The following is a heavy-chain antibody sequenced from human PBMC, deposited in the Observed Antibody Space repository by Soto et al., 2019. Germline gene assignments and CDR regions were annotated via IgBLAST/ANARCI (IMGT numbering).Heavy chain of an antibody. D-gene: IGHD2-15*01. Sequence: SVKVSCKASGGTFGRYSINWVRQAPGQGLEWMGRIIPILGIAKNAQRFQGRVTITADKSTSTAYMELSGLRSDDTGVYFCARGGYCSGASSYHYRDMFVWG. V-gene: IGHV1-69*02. J-gene: IGHJ6*02. CDR2: IIPILGIA. CDR1: GGTFGRYS. CDR3: ARGGYCSGASSYHYRDMFV.